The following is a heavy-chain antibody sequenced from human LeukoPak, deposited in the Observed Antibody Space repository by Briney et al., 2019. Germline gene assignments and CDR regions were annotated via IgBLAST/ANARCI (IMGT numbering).Heavy chain of an antibody. CDR1: GXSISSSSYY. D-gene: IGHD4-23*01. Sequence: PSETLSLTCTVSGXSISSSSYYWGWIRQPPGKGLEWIGSIYYSGSTYYNPSLKSRVTISVDTSKNQFSLRLSSVTAADTAVYYCARHPYGRNSYFDYWGQGTLVTVSS. V-gene: IGHV4-39*01. CDR2: IYYSGST. CDR3: ARHPYGRNSYFDY. J-gene: IGHJ4*02.